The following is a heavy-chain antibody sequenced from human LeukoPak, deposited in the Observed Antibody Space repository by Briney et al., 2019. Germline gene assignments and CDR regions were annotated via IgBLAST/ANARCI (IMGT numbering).Heavy chain of an antibody. D-gene: IGHD2/OR15-2a*01. CDR3: ARDAGYFRKEV. Sequence: GGSLRLSCAASGFTFNIYWMTWVRQAPGKGLEWVANIREDSTEKYYIDSVKGRFTISRDNAKNSLYLQMNSLRDEDTAVYYCARDAGYFRKEVWGKGTTVIVSS. CDR1: GFTFNIYW. J-gene: IGHJ6*04. V-gene: IGHV3-7*01. CDR2: IREDSTEK.